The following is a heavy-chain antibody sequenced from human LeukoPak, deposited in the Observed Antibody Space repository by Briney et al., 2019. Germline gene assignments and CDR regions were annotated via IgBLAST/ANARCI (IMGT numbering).Heavy chain of an antibody. CDR2: SYYSGST. V-gene: IGHV4-39*01. Sequence: SETLSLTCTVSGGSIRSSSSNYYWGWIRQSPGKGLELIGTSYYSGSTDYNPSLKSRVTISVDTSKNQYSLRLSSVTAADPVVYYCVRAARPDYYDSPFDYWGQGTLVTVSS. D-gene: IGHD3-22*01. CDR1: GGSIRSSSSNYY. CDR3: VRAARPDYYDSPFDY. J-gene: IGHJ4*02.